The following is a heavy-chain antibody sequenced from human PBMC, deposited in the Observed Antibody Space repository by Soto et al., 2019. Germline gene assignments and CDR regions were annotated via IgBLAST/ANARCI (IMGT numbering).Heavy chain of an antibody. V-gene: IGHV3-48*01. CDR2: ISSSSSTI. D-gene: IGHD2-2*01. Sequence: GSLRLSCAAPGFTFSSYSMNWVRQAPGKGLEWVSYISSSSSTIYYADSVKGRFTISRDNAKNSLYLQMNSLRAEDTAVYYCARDSDIVVVPAAMLMDVWGKGTTVTVSS. CDR1: GFTFSSYS. CDR3: ARDSDIVVVPAAMLMDV. J-gene: IGHJ6*04.